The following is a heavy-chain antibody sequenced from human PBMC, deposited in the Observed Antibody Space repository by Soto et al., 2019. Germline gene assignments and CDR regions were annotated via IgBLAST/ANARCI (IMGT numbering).Heavy chain of an antibody. V-gene: IGHV4-59*01. D-gene: IGHD5-12*01. CDR2: IYYSGST. CDR1: GGSISSYY. Sequence: KTSETLSLTCTVSGGSISSYYWSWIRQPPGKGLEWIGYIYYSGSTNYNPSLKSRVTISVDTSKNQFSLKLSSVTAADTAVYYCARDARRVATMVHYYGMDVWGQGTTVTVSS. J-gene: IGHJ6*02. CDR3: ARDARRVATMVHYYGMDV.